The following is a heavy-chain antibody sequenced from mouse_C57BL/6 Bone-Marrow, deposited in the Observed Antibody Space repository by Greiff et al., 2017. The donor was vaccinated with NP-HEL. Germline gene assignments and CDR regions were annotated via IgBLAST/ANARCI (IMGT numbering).Heavy chain of an antibody. CDR2: IYPRSGNT. Sequence: VMLVESGAELARPGASVKLSCKASGYTFTSYGISWVKQRTGQGLEWIGEIYPRSGNTYYNEKFKGKATLTADKSSSTAYMELRSLTSEDSAVYFCANTTTVRFAYWGQGTLVTVSA. CDR3: ANTTTVRFAY. D-gene: IGHD1-1*01. CDR1: GYTFTSYG. V-gene: IGHV1-81*01. J-gene: IGHJ3*01.